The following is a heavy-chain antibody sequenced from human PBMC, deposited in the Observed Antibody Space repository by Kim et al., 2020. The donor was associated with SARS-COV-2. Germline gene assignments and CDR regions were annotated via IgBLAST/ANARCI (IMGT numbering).Heavy chain of an antibody. CDR2: IINDGSRT. D-gene: IGHD2-8*02. CDR3: ARGGDSTGNFDY. Sequence: GGSLRLSCTASGFTFSSYWMHWVRQAPGRGLVWVSRIINDGSRTAYADFVKGRFTISRDNTKSTMYLQMDSLRAEDTAVYYCARGGDSTGNFDYWGQGTLVTVSS. CDR1: GFTFSSYW. J-gene: IGHJ4*02. V-gene: IGHV3-74*01.